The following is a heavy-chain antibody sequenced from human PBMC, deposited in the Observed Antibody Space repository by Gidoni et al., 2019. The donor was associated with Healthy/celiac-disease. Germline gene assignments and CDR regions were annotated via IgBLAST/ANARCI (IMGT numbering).Heavy chain of an antibody. Sequence: EVQLVESGGGLIQPGGSLRISCPAYGFTGSSNYMSWVRQAPGKGLEWVSVIYSGGSTYYADSVKGRFTISRDNSKNTLYLQMNSLRAEDTAVYYCARAWSSGYAAEYFQHWGQGTLVTVSS. D-gene: IGHD3-22*01. V-gene: IGHV3-53*01. J-gene: IGHJ1*01. CDR1: GFTGSSNY. CDR2: IYSGGST. CDR3: ARAWSSGYAAEYFQH.